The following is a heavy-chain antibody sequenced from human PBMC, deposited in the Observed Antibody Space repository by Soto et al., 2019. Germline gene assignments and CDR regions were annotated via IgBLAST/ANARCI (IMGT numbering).Heavy chain of an antibody. V-gene: IGHV3-53*01. CDR2: IYSGGYT. CDR1: GFTVSNNY. Sequence: EVQLVESGGGLIQPGGSLRLSCAVSGFTVSNNYMSWVRQAPGKGLEGVSVIYSGGYTAYGDSVKGRFTISRDNSKNTHLLKRKTLGARDRGVFYCATRAGGGGYWGQGTLVTVSS. CDR3: ATRAGGGGY. J-gene: IGHJ4*02. D-gene: IGHD3-10*01.